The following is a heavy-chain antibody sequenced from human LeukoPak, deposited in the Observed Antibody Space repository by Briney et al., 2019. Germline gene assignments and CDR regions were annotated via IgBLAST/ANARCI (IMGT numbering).Heavy chain of an antibody. D-gene: IGHD3-22*01. J-gene: IGHJ4*02. Sequence: GGSLRLSCAASGFTFSAYYMSWIRQAPGKGLEWVSYISSSGSTIYYADSVEGRFTISRDNAQKSLYLQMSSLRADDTAVYYCARDRSGRMYYSDRSGYSFWGQGTLVTVSS. V-gene: IGHV3-11*01. CDR2: ISSSGSTI. CDR3: ARDRSGRMYYSDRSGYSF. CDR1: GFTFSAYY.